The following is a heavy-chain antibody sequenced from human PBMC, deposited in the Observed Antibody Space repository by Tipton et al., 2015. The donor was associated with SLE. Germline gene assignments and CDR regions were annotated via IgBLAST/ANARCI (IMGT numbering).Heavy chain of an antibody. V-gene: IGHV4-59*01. CDR3: ARALPFNYDFWSGYSTDPFDV. D-gene: IGHD3-3*01. CDR1: GGSISSYY. Sequence: TLSLTCSVSGGSISSYYWSWIRQPPGKGLEWIGNICYNGSTNYIPSLKSRVTISVDRSKNQFSLKLSSVTAADTALYYCARALPFNYDFWSGYSTDPFDVWGQGTMVTVSA. CDR2: ICYNGST. J-gene: IGHJ3*01.